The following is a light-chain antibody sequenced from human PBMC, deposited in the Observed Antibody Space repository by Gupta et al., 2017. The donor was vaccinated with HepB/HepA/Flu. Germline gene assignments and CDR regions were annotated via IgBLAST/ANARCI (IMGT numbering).Light chain of an antibody. V-gene: IGKV3-15*01. J-gene: IGKJ1*01. CDR3: QQYNNWPPRT. Sequence: EIVMTQSPATLSVSPGEIATLSCRSSQSVSSNFAWYQQKPAQAPRLLIYGASTRATGIPARISGSGCGTKFTLTISSLQSEDFAVYYFQQYNNWPPRTFGQGTKVEIK. CDR2: GAS. CDR1: QSVSSN.